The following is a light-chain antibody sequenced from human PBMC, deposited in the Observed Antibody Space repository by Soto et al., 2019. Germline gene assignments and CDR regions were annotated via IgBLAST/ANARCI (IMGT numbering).Light chain of an antibody. Sequence: DIQMTQSPSSLSASVGDRVTITCQASQDISNYLNWYQQKPGKAPKLLIYDASNLETGVPSRFSGSGSGTDFTFTISSLQAEDIATYYCQQYDNRPLTFGPGTKVDIK. CDR3: QQYDNRPLT. V-gene: IGKV1-33*01. CDR2: DAS. CDR1: QDISNY. J-gene: IGKJ3*01.